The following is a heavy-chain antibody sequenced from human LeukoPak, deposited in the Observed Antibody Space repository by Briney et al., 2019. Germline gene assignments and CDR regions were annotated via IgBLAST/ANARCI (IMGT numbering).Heavy chain of an antibody. D-gene: IGHD3-16*01. CDR1: VGSISSYY. V-gene: IGHV4-59*08. CDR2: IYYSWST. Sequence: SDTLSLTRAVSVGSISSYYWSWIRQPPGKGLEGMGYIYYSWSTNYIPSLKSRANISVDTSTNQFSLKLSSVPAADTAVYYCARLSFYRFDPWGQGTLVTVSS. J-gene: IGHJ5*02. CDR3: ARLSFYRFDP.